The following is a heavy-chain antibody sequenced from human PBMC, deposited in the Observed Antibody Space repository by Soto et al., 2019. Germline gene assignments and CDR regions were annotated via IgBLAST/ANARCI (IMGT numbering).Heavy chain of an antibody. CDR3: ARDPPRGDDFWDGYFAPYGMDV. J-gene: IGHJ6*04. D-gene: IGHD3-3*01. CDR2: ISAYNGNT. Sequence: QVQLVQSGAEVKKPGASVKVSCKASGYTFTSYGITWVRQAPGQGLEWMGWISAYNGNTNYAQKLQGTVTMTTDTSTSTAYMELWSLSSDDTDVNYCARDPPRGDDFWDGYFAPYGMDVWAEGTTVTVSS. CDR1: GYTFTSYG. V-gene: IGHV1-18*01.